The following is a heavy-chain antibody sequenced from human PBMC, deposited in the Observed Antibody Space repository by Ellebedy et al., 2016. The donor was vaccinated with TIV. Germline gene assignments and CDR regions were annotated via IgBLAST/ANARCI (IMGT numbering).Heavy chain of an antibody. CDR2: LSRSGDST. Sequence: GESLKISCAASRFTFSNYALSWVRQAPGKGLEWVSALSRSGDSTSYADSVKGRFTISRDNSKNTLYLQMNSLRAEDTAVYYCARGGVVGPYGMDVWGQGTTVTVSS. J-gene: IGHJ6*02. CDR1: RFTFSNYA. V-gene: IGHV3-23*01. CDR3: ARGGVVGPYGMDV. D-gene: IGHD1-26*01.